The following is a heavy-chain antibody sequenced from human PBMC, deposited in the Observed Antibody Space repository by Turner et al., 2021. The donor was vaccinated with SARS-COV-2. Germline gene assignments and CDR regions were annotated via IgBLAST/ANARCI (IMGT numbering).Heavy chain of an antibody. V-gene: IGHV3-7*01. Sequence: EVKLLESGGALVQPGGPLRLSCPAHGFTFSTYCMAWVRHAPGKGLEWVAHIRPDSNNQYYVGSVKVRFSISRDNVENSLFLQMNSLRAEDTAVYYCAMHGHYCFAHWGQGTLLTVSS. D-gene: IGHD4-17*01. CDR3: AMHGHYCFAH. CDR2: IRPDSNNQ. CDR1: GFTFSTYC. J-gene: IGHJ4*02.